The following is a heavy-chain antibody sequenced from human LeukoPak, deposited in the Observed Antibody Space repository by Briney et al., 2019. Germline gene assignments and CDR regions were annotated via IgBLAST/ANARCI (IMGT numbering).Heavy chain of an antibody. CDR2: ISSSGSTI. Sequence: GGSLRLSCAASGFTFSDYYMGWIRQAPGKGLEWVSYISSSGSTIYYADSVKGRFTISRDNAKNSLYLQMNSLRAEDTAVYYCARDWSSGPQGIDIWGRGTLVTVSS. V-gene: IGHV3-11*04. CDR3: ARDWSSGPQGIDI. CDR1: GFTFSDYY. D-gene: IGHD3-10*01. J-gene: IGHJ2*01.